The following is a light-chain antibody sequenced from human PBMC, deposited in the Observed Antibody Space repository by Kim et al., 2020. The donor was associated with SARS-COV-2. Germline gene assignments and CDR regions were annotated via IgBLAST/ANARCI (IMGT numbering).Light chain of an antibody. Sequence: FAPGERATLSCRASQSVSSSYLAWYQQKPGQAPRLLIYGASSRATGIPYRFSGSGSGTDFTLTISRLEPEDFAVYYCQQYGSSMYTFGQGTKLEIK. CDR1: QSVSSSY. CDR3: QQYGSSMYT. CDR2: GAS. J-gene: IGKJ2*01. V-gene: IGKV3-20*01.